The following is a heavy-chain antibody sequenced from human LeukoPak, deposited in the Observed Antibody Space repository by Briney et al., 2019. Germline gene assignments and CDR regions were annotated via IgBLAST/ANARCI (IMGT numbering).Heavy chain of an antibody. V-gene: IGHV1-18*01. CDR2: ISGHNAAT. J-gene: IGHJ3*02. CDR1: GYTFTSYG. Sequence: ASVKVSCKTSGYTFTSYGVSWVRQAPGQGLEWVGWISGHNAATNYAQKFQGRVTMTIDTSTSTVYMELRSLRSDDTAVIYCARPRVAGSLDIWGQGTMVTVSS. D-gene: IGHD2-15*01. CDR3: ARPRVAGSLDI.